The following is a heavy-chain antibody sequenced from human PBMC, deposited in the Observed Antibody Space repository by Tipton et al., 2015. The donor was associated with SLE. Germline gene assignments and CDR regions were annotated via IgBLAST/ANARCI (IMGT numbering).Heavy chain of an antibody. D-gene: IGHD4-17*01. J-gene: IGHJ4*02. Sequence: TLSLTCAVSGYSISSGYYWGWIRQPPGKGLEWIGRIYTSGSTNYNPSLKSRVTISVDTSKNQFSLKLSSVTAADTAVYYCARSHPTVTMDYWGQGTLVTVSS. CDR1: GYSISSGYY. CDR3: ARSHPTVTMDY. V-gene: IGHV4-38-2*01. CDR2: IYTSGST.